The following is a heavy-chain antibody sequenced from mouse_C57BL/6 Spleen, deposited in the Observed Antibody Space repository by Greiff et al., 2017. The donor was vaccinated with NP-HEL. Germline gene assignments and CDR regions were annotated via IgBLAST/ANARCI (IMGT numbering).Heavy chain of an antibody. CDR2: INPNNGGT. CDR3: ARYYGSSNWYFDV. V-gene: IGHV1-18*01. J-gene: IGHJ1*03. CDR1: GYTFTDYN. Sequence: EVKLQQSGPELVKPGASVKIPCKASGYTFTDYNMDWVKQSHGKSLEWIGDINPNNGGTIYNQKFKGKATLTVDKSSSTAYMELHSLTSEDTAVYYCARYYGSSNWYFDVWGTGTTVTVSS. D-gene: IGHD1-1*01.